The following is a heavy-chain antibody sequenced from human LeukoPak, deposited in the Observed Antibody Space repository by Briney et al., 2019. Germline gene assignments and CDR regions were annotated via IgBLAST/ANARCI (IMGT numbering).Heavy chain of an antibody. Sequence: GGSLRLSCEASGFTFSNYWMSWVRQAPGKGLEWVANIKQDGSEKYYVDSVKGRFTISRDNSKNTLYLQMNSLRAEDTAVYYCAKMPLWFGEFLNNDYWGQGTLVTVSS. CDR3: AKMPLWFGEFLNNDY. J-gene: IGHJ4*02. D-gene: IGHD3-10*01. V-gene: IGHV3-7*03. CDR1: GFTFSNYW. CDR2: IKQDGSEK.